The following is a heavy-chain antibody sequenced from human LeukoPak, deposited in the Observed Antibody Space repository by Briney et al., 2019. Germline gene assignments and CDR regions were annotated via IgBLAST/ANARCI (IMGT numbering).Heavy chain of an antibody. CDR2: IYHSGST. Sequence: SETLSLTCAVSGYSINSGYYWGWIRQPPGKGLEWIGSIYHSGSTYYNPSLKSRVTISVDTSKNQFSLQLSSVTAADTAVYYCARSAYCSAGSCYRGFDYWGQGTLVTVSS. J-gene: IGHJ4*02. CDR1: GYSINSGYY. V-gene: IGHV4-38-2*01. CDR3: ARSAYCSAGSCYRGFDY. D-gene: IGHD2-15*01.